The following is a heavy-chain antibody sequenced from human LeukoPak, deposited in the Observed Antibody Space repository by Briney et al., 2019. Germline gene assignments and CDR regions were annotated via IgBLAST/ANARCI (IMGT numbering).Heavy chain of an antibody. CDR2: ISAYNGNT. Sequence: GASVKVSCKASGYTFTSYGISWVRQAPGQGLEWMGWISAYNGNTNYAQKFQGRVTMTRDTSISTAYMELSRLRSDDTAVYYCARDLGGLLRVTPHFDYWGQGTLVTVSS. CDR1: GYTFTSYG. J-gene: IGHJ4*02. D-gene: IGHD2-21*02. CDR3: ARDLGGLLRVTPHFDY. V-gene: IGHV1-18*01.